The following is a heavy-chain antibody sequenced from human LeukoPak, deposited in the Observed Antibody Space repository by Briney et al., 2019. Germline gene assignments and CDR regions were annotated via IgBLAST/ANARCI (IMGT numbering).Heavy chain of an antibody. V-gene: IGHV1-69*04. CDR1: GGTFSSYA. J-gene: IGHJ4*02. D-gene: IGHD3-22*01. CDR3: ARVPPGDYDSSGYLDY. Sequence: SVKVSCKASGGTFSSYAISWVRQAPGQGLEWMGRIIPILGIANYAQKFQGRVTITADKSTSTAYMELSSLRSEDTAVYYCARVPPGDYDSSGYLDYWGQGALVTVSS. CDR2: IIPILGIA.